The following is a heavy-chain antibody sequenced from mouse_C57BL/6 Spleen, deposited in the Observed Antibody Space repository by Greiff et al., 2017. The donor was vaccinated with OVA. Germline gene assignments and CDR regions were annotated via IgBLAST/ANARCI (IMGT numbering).Heavy chain of an antibody. CDR2: ISSGSSTI. V-gene: IGHV5-17*01. D-gene: IGHD1-1*01. J-gene: IGHJ3*01. CDR3: YYYGSSSAY. Sequence: EVKLVESGGGLVKPGGSLKLSCAASGFTFSDYGMHWVRQAPEKGLEWVAYISSGSSTIYYADTVKGRFTISRDNAKNTLFLQMTSLRSEDTAMYYCYYYGSSSAYWGQGTLVTVSA. CDR1: GFTFSDYG.